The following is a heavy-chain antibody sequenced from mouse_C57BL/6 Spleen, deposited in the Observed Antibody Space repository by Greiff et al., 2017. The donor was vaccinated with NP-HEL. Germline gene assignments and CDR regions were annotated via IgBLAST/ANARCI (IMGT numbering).Heavy chain of an antibody. D-gene: IGHD1-1*01. CDR3: ARTNYYGSSPYFDY. Sequence: VQLQQSGAELVMPGASVKLSCKASGYTFTSYWMHWVKQRPGQGLEWIGEIDPSDSYTNYNQKFKGKSTLTVDKSSSTAYMQLSSLTSEDSAVYYCARTNYYGSSPYFDYWGQGTTLTVSS. V-gene: IGHV1-69*01. CDR2: IDPSDSYT. J-gene: IGHJ2*01. CDR1: GYTFTSYW.